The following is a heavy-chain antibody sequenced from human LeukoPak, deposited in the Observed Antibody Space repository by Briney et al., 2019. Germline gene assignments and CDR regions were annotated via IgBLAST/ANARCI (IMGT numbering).Heavy chain of an antibody. CDR3: ARNVYRLRYYHMDV. Sequence: PGGSLRLSCAASGFTFSSYSMNWVRQAPGKGLEWVSSISSSSSYIYYADSVKGRFTISRDNAKNSLYLQMNSLRAEDTALYYCARNVYRLRYYHMDVWGKGTTVTVSS. D-gene: IGHD2-8*02. V-gene: IGHV3-21*01. CDR2: ISSSSSYI. CDR1: GFTFSSYS. J-gene: IGHJ6*03.